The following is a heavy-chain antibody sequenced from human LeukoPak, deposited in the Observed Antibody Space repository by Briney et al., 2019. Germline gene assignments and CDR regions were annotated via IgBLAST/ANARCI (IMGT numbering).Heavy chain of an antibody. CDR3: ARCDKQERRYNWFDP. J-gene: IGHJ5*02. D-gene: IGHD2-21*02. Sequence: KFQGRVTITRDTSASTAYMELSSLRSEDMAVYYCARCDKQERRYNWFDPWGQGTLVTVSS. V-gene: IGHV1-3*01.